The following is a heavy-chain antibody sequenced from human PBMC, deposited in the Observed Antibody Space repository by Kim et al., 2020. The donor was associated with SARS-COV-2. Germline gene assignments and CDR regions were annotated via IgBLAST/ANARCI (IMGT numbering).Heavy chain of an antibody. V-gene: IGHV3-23*01. CDR3: AKDQGWAAARGYGMDV. CDR2: ISGSGGST. J-gene: IGHJ6*02. CDR1: GFTFSSYA. Sequence: GGSLRLSCAASGFTFSSYAMSWVRQAPGKGLEWVSAISGSGGSTFYVDSVKGRFTISRDNSKNTLYLQMNSLRAEDTAVYYCAKDQGWAAARGYGMDVWGQGTTVTVSS. D-gene: IGHD2-2*01.